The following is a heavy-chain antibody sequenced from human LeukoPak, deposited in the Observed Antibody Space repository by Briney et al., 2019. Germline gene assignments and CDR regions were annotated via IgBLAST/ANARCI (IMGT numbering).Heavy chain of an antibody. Sequence: GGSLRLSCAASGFTFTSYSMNWVRQAPGKGLEWVPSISSSSNSIYYADSLKGRFTISRDNAKNSLYLQMNSLRAEDTAVYYCARDAPFTAIDAFDIWGQGTMVTVSS. CDR2: ISSSSNSI. CDR1: GFTFTSYS. D-gene: IGHD5-18*01. J-gene: IGHJ3*02. CDR3: ARDAPFTAIDAFDI. V-gene: IGHV3-21*01.